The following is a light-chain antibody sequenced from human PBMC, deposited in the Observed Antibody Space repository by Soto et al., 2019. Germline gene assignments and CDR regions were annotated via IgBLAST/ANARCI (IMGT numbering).Light chain of an antibody. V-gene: IGKV3D-15*01. CDR3: QQYNNWPPWT. Sequence: EIVMTQSPATLSVSPGERATLSCRASQSISSNLAWYQQKPGQAPRLLIYGESTRATGIPARFSGSGSGTEFTLTISSLHSEDFAVYYCQQYNNWPPWTFGQGTKVAIK. CDR2: GES. CDR1: QSISSN. J-gene: IGKJ1*01.